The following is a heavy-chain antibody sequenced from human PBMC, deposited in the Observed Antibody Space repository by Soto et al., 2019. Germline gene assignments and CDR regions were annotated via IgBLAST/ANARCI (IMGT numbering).Heavy chain of an antibody. V-gene: IGHV3-74*01. Sequence: KAPGKGLVWVSRIKTDGTDTHYADSVKGRFTISRDNAKNTLYLQMNSLRGEDTAVYYCARPRTSDWAYDIWGQGTMVIVSS. D-gene: IGHD3-9*01. CDR3: ARPRTSDWAYDI. J-gene: IGHJ3*02. CDR2: IKTDGTDT.